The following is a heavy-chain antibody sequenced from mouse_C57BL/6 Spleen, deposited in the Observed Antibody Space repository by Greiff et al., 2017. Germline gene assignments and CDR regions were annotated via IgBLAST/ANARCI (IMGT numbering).Heavy chain of an antibody. CDR1: GFTFSSYG. CDR3: ARPYYDYDSPYWYFDV. J-gene: IGHJ1*03. Sequence: EVMLVESGGDLVKPGGSLKLSCAASGFTFSSYGMSWVRQTPDKRLERVATISSGGSYTYYPDSLKGRFTISRDNAKNTLYLQMSSLKSEDTAMYYCARPYYDYDSPYWYFDVWGTGTTVTVSS. V-gene: IGHV5-6*01. D-gene: IGHD2-4*01. CDR2: ISSGGSYT.